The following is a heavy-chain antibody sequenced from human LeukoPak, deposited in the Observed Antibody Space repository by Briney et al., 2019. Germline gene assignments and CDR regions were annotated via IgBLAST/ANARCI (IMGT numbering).Heavy chain of an antibody. CDR2: ISAYNGNT. V-gene: IGHV1-18*01. CDR3: AKDRDYSNYDWFDP. D-gene: IGHD4-11*01. J-gene: IGHJ5*02. CDR1: GYTFTSYG. Sequence: AAVKVSCKASGYTFTSYGICWVRQAPGQGLEWMGWISAYNGNTNYAQKLQGRVTMTTDTSTSTAYMELRSLRSDDTAVYYCAKDRDYSNYDWFDPWGQGTLVTVSS.